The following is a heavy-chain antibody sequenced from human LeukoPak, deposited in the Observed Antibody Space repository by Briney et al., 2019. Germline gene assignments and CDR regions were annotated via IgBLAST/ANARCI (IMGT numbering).Heavy chain of an antibody. CDR3: ARPRWLQFGPHDS. D-gene: IGHD5-12*01. J-gene: IGHJ4*02. Sequence: PGGSLRLSCTPSGFTFSSHAMSWVRQAPGKGLEWVSGISGNGAGTYYGDSVKGRFTISRDNSKNTLYLQMSSLRGEDTAVYYCARPRWLQFGPHDSWGQGTLVTVSP. CDR1: GFTFSSHA. V-gene: IGHV3-23*02. CDR2: ISGNGAGT.